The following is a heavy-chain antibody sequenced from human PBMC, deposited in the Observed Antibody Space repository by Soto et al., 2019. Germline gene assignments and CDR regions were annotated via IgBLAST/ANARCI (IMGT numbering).Heavy chain of an antibody. CDR2: INPKSDDT. Sequence: QVQLVQSGSEVKKPGASVKVSCKASGYPFSDNQIHWLRRAPGQGLEWMGRINPKSDDTNYAQKFQGRVTMTRDTSIDKAYLELTGLTSDDTATYYCARKHSIDYRRWGLDPWGQGTLVTVSP. J-gene: IGHJ5*02. V-gene: IGHV1-2*02. CDR1: GYPFSDNQ. D-gene: IGHD4-4*01. CDR3: ARKHSIDYRRWGLDP.